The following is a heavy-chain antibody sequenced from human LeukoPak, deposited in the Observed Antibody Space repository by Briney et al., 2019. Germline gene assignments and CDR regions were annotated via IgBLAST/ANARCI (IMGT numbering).Heavy chain of an antibody. CDR3: ASGAVTTTSFDY. D-gene: IGHD4-11*01. CDR1: GFTFSSYA. J-gene: IGHJ4*02. V-gene: IGHV3-21*04. CDR2: ISSSSSYI. Sequence: PGGSLRLSCAASGFTFSSYAMSWVRQAPGKGLEWVSSISSSSSYIYYADSVKGRFTISRDNAKNSLYLQMNSLRAEDTALYYCASGAVTTTSFDYWGQGTLVTVSS.